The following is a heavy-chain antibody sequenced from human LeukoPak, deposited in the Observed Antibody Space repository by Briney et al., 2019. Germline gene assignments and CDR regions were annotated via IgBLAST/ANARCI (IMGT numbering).Heavy chain of an antibody. CDR1: GFTFSSYA. J-gene: IGHJ4*02. V-gene: IGHV3-23*01. D-gene: IGHD3-9*01. Sequence: PGGSLRLSCAASGFTFSSYAMSWVRQAPGEGLEWVSAISGSSGSTYYADSVKGRFTISRDNSKNTLYLQMNSLRAEDTAVYYCAKDRTPTYYDILTGYLPFDYWGQGTLVTVSS. CDR3: AKDRTPTYYDILTGYLPFDY. CDR2: ISGSSGST.